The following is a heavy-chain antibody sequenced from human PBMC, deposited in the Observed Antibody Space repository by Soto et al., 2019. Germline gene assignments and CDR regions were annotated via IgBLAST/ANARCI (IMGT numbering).Heavy chain of an antibody. CDR1: GYSFPSLL. CDR3: AKHKGDVVTGGWFDP. J-gene: IGHJ5*02. CDR2: IYPGDSDN. D-gene: IGHD2-21*02. Sequence: GESLKLPRNGTGYSFPSLLIGWVAQRPGKGMEWMGIIYPGDSDNRYSPPFQGQVTISADKSISTAYLQWSSLKASDTAMYYCAKHKGDVVTGGWFDPWGQGTLDIVSS. V-gene: IGHV5-51*01.